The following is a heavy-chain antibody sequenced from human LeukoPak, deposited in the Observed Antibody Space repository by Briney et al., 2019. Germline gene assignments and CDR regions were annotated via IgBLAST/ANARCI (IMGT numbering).Heavy chain of an antibody. CDR3: ARVRGRSDIVVVPAAQLGGYFDY. CDR1: GFTFSSYS. D-gene: IGHD2-2*01. J-gene: IGHJ4*02. Sequence: GGSLRLSCAASGFTFSSYSMNWVRQAPGKGLEWVSYISSSSSTIYYADSVKGRFTISRDNAKNSLYLQMNSPRAEDTAVYYCARVRGRSDIVVVPAAQLGGYFDYWGQGTLVTVSS. CDR2: ISSSSSTI. V-gene: IGHV3-48*04.